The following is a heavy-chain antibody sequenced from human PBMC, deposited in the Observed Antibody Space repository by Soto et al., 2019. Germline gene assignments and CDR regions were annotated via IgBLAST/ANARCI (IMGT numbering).Heavy chain of an antibody. CDR2: ISAYNGNT. Sequence: QVQLVQSGAEVKKPGASVKVSCKASGYTFTSYGISWVRQAPGQGLEWMGWISAYNGNTNYAQKLQGRVTMTTDTSTSTGYKELRSLRSDDTAVYYCARDRGKLRFLEWLLIFDYWGQGTLVTVSS. CDR3: ARDRGKLRFLEWLLIFDY. CDR1: GYTFTSYG. J-gene: IGHJ4*02. V-gene: IGHV1-18*01. D-gene: IGHD3-3*01.